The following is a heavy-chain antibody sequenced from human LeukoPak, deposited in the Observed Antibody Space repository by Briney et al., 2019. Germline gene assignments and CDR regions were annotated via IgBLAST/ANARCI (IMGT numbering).Heavy chain of an antibody. D-gene: IGHD3-10*02. J-gene: IGHJ4*02. CDR3: ARGAAYYFFGGVYRGGSAP. CDR1: GYTFTSYG. CDR2: ISAYNGNT. Sequence: ASVKVSCKASGYTFTSYGISLVRQAPGQGLEWMGGISAYNGNTNYAQKLQGRVTMTTDTSTSTAYMELRSLRSDDTAVYYCARGAAYYFFGGVYRGGSAPGGQEPLVTVSS. V-gene: IGHV1-18*01.